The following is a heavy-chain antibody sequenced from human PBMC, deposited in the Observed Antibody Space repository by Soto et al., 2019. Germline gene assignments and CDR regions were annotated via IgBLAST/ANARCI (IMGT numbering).Heavy chain of an antibody. J-gene: IGHJ3*02. V-gene: IGHV2-5*02. CDR2: IYWDDNK. CDR3: AHAVDYYNDAFDI. Sequence: QITLKESGPTLVKPTQTLTLTCTFSGFSLSTSGVGVGWIRQPPGKALEWLALIYWDDNKRYSPSLKSRPTXTXDXPKNQLVLTMTNIDPVDTATYYCAHAVDYYNDAFDIWGQGTMVTVSS. CDR1: GFSLSTSGVG. D-gene: IGHD3-22*01.